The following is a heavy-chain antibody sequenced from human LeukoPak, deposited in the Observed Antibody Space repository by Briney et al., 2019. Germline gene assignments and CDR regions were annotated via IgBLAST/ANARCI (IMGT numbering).Heavy chain of an antibody. CDR1: GYSISSGYY. J-gene: IGHJ3*02. V-gene: IGHV4-38-2*02. D-gene: IGHD3-22*01. CDR3: ARANYYDSSGYSRGAFDI. Sequence: SETLSLTCTVSGYSISSGYYWGWIRQPPGKGLEWIGSMFHSGSTYYNPSLKSRVTISVDTSKNQFSLKLSSVTAADTAVYYCARANYYDSSGYSRGAFDIWGQGTMVTVSS. CDR2: MFHSGST.